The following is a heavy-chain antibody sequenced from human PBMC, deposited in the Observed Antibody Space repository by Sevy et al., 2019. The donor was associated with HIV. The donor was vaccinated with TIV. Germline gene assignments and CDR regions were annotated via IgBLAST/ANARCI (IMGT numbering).Heavy chain of an antibody. D-gene: IGHD6-13*01. CDR1: GFTFSSYS. J-gene: IGHJ6*03. V-gene: IGHV3-48*02. CDR2: ISSSSTI. CDR3: ARDRKAAAGNGNYYYMDV. Sequence: GGSLRLSCAASGFTFSSYSMNWVRQAPGKGLEWVSYISSSSTIYYADSVKGRFTISRDNAKNSLYLQMNSLRDEETAVYYCARDRKAAAGNGNYYYMDVWGKGTTVTVSS.